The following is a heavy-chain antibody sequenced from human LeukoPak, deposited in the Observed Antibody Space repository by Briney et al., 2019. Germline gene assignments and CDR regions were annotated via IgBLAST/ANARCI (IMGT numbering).Heavy chain of an antibody. V-gene: IGHV3-7*01. CDR3: ASGYYSGWYIPYY. CDR1: GFTFSTSW. D-gene: IGHD6-19*01. Sequence: PGGSLRLSCAASGFTFSTSWMIWVRQAPGKGLEWVANIKEDGSEKYYVDSVKGRFTISRGNAKNSLYLQMNSLRAEDTAVYYCASGYYSGWYIPYYWGQGTLVTASS. CDR2: IKEDGSEK. J-gene: IGHJ4*02.